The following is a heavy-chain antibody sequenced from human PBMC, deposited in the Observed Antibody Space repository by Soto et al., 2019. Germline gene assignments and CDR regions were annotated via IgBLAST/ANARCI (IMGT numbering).Heavy chain of an antibody. CDR3: ARGSSGSYYNAITYNWFDP. CDR2: ISSSSSTI. Sequence: GGSVRISCAASGFTFSSYSMNWVRQAPGKGLEWVSYISSSSSTIYYADSVKGRFTISRDNAKNSLYLQMNSLRAEDTAVYYCARGSSGSYYNAITYNWFDPWGQGTLVTVSS. D-gene: IGHD3-10*01. V-gene: IGHV3-48*01. CDR1: GFTFSSYS. J-gene: IGHJ5*02.